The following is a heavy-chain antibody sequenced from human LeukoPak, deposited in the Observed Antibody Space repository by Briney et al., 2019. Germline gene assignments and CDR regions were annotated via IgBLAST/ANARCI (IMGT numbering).Heavy chain of an antibody. CDR2: IYYSGST. Sequence: SETLSLTCTVSGGSITSNYWRWVPQPPGKGLEWIGYIYYSGSTNYHPSLKSRVAITIDTAKNQFPLKLSSVTAADTAVYYCARDSYSDFDYLDVWGKGTTVTVSS. V-gene: IGHV4-59*01. D-gene: IGHD4-11*01. J-gene: IGHJ6*03. CDR1: GGSITSNY. CDR3: ARDSYSDFDYLDV.